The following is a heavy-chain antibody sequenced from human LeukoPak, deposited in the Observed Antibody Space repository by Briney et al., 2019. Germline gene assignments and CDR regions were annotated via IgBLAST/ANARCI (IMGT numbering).Heavy chain of an antibody. Sequence: GGSLRLSCAASGFTFSSYGMHWVRQPPGKGLEWVSAISGSGGSTYYADSVKGRFTISRDNSKNTLYLQMNSLRAEDTAVYYCAKDATPGIAAVRGYFDYWGQGTLVTVSS. CDR1: GFTFSSYG. CDR2: ISGSGGST. CDR3: AKDATPGIAAVRGYFDY. D-gene: IGHD6-13*01. J-gene: IGHJ4*02. V-gene: IGHV3-23*01.